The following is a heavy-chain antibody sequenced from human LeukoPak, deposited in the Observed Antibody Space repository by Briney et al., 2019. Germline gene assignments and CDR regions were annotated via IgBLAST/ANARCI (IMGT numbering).Heavy chain of an antibody. D-gene: IGHD4-17*01. CDR1: GFIFSSYG. J-gene: IGHJ4*02. CDR3: AKETLTHYGDSNFDY. CDR2: ITYDGSNK. Sequence: GGSLRLSCAASGFIFSSYGMHWVRQAPGKGLEWMAVITYDGSNKYYADSVKGRFTISRDNSKNTLYLQMNSLRAEDTAVYYCAKETLTHYGDSNFDYWGQGTLVTVSS. V-gene: IGHV3-30*18.